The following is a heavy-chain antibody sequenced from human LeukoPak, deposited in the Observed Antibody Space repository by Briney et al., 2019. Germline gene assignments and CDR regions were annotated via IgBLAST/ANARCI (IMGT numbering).Heavy chain of an antibody. CDR1: GFNFRIYS. V-gene: IGHV3-48*02. Sequence: GGSLRLSCAASGFNFRIYSMNCVRQAPGKGLEWVSYISSGSSTIYYAHSLKGRFTISRDNAKNSLYLQMNSLRDEDTAVYYWARGGLEWLSYWGQGTLVTVSS. J-gene: IGHJ4*02. CDR2: ISSGSSTI. D-gene: IGHD6-19*01. CDR3: ARGGLEWLSY.